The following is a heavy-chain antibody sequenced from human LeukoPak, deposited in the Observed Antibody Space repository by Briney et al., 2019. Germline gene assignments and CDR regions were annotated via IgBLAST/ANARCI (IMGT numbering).Heavy chain of an antibody. V-gene: IGHV3-33*08. CDR2: IWYDGGTK. D-gene: IGHD2-2*01. J-gene: IGHJ5*02. Sequence: GGSLRLSCAASGFSFNTYAMSWVRQGPGKGLEWLAVIWYDGGTKFYADSVKGRFTISRDSSKNTMYLQMNSLRVEDTAVYCCARDSGSTHNWFDPWGQGTLVTVSS. CDR3: ARDSGSTHNWFDP. CDR1: GFSFNTYA.